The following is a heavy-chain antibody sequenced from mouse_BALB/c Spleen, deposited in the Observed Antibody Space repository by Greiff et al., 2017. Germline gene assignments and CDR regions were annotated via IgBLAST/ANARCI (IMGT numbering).Heavy chain of an antibody. D-gene: IGHD2-3*01. CDR2: IYPGGGYT. J-gene: IGHJ4*01. V-gene: IGHV1-63*02. CDR3: AREGIYDGDYVGAMDY. Sequence: VQLQQSGAELVRPGTSVKISCKASGYTFTNYWLGWVKQRPGHGLEWIGDIYPGGGYTNYNEKFKGKATLTADTSSSTAYMQLSSLTSEDSAVYFCAREGIYDGDYVGAMDYWGQGTSVTVSS. CDR1: GYTFTNYW.